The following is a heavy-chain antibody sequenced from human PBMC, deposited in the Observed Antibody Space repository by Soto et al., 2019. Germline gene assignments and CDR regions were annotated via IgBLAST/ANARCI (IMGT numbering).Heavy chain of an antibody. V-gene: IGHV3-30*03. CDR1: GFTFSSYG. J-gene: IGHJ5*02. CDR3: ARDLKPFGGVIVPSPNWFDP. CDR2: ISYDGSNK. Sequence: PGGSLRLSCAASGFTFSSYGMHWVRQAPGKGLEWVAVISYDGSNKYYADSVKGRFTISRDNSKNTLYLQMNSLRAEDTAVYYCARDLKPFGGVIVPSPNWFDPWGQGTLVTVSS. D-gene: IGHD3-16*02.